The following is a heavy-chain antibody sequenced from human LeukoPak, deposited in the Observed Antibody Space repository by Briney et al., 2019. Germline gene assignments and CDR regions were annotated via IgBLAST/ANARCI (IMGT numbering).Heavy chain of an antibody. CDR3: ARVVAGIVGFDP. D-gene: IGHD6-19*01. J-gene: IGHJ5*02. V-gene: IGHV1-3*01. CDR1: GYTFTSYA. CDR2: INAGNGNT. Sequence: ASVTVSCKASGYTFTSYAMHWVRQAPGQRLEWMGWINAGNGNTKYSQKFQGRVTITRDTSASTAYMELSSLRSEDTAVYYCARVVAGIVGFDPWGQGTLVTVSS.